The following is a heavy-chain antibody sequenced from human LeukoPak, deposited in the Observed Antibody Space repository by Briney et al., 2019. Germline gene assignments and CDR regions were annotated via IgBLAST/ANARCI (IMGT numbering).Heavy chain of an antibody. V-gene: IGHV3-21*04. CDR1: GFKFDTYN. CDR3: ARSARRRGATYNFDY. Sequence: GGSLRLSCAASGFKFDTYNFNWVRQAPGKGLEWVASIRSYSSYIHYGDSVKGRFTISRDNAKNSLYLQMNSLRAEDTAFYYCARSARRRGATYNFDYWGQGTLVTVSS. D-gene: IGHD1-26*01. CDR2: IRSYSSYI. J-gene: IGHJ4*02.